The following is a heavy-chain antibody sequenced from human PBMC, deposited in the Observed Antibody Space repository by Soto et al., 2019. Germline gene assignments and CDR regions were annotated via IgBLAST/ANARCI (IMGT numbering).Heavy chain of an antibody. Sequence: EVQLVESGGGLVQPGGSLRLSCAASGFTFSSYSMNWVRQAPGKGLEWVSYISSSSSTIYYADSVKGRFTISRDNAKNSLYLQMNSLRAEDTAVYYCAVVPAANGHYGMDVWGQGTMVTVSS. D-gene: IGHD2-2*01. V-gene: IGHV3-48*01. J-gene: IGHJ6*02. CDR3: AVVPAANGHYGMDV. CDR1: GFTFSSYS. CDR2: ISSSSSTI.